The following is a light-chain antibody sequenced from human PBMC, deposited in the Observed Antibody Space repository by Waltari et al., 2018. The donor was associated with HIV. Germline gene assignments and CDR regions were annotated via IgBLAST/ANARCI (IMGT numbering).Light chain of an antibody. J-gene: IGKJ4*01. CDR2: GAS. CDR1: QTISTY. V-gene: IGKV1-9*01. Sequence: DIQLTQSPPFLSASPGDRVSIACRANQTISTYLAWYQQRPEKAPKILLYGASILQTGVPSRFTGSGSGTEFHLTITSLQPEDFATYYCQQVNSYPLTFGRGTRVEVK. CDR3: QQVNSYPLT.